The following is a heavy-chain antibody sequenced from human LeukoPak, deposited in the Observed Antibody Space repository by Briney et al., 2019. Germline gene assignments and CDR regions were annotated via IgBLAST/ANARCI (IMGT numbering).Heavy chain of an antibody. V-gene: IGHV3-33*05. CDR2: ISHDERNI. Sequence: GGSLRLSCAASAFTFRNYAMHWVRQAPGKGLEWVAVISHDERNIYYADSVKGRFTISRDNSKNTLYLQMNSLRAEDTAVYYCARDLRWSHYWYFDLWGRGTLVTVSS. CDR3: ARDLRWSHYWYFDL. CDR1: AFTFRNYA. J-gene: IGHJ2*01. D-gene: IGHD2-15*01.